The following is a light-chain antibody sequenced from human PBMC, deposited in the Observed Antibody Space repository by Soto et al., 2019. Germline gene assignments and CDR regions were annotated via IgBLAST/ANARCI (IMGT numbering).Light chain of an antibody. Sequence: EILITQSPATLSVSPGERATLSCRASQSVSSNLAWYQQTPGQPPRLLIYGASTRANGIPARFSGSGAGTEFTLTISSLQSQDFASYYCQQYNNWHPKTFGQGTKVDI. V-gene: IGKV3-15*01. CDR1: QSVSSN. J-gene: IGKJ1*01. CDR2: GAS. CDR3: QQYNNWHPKT.